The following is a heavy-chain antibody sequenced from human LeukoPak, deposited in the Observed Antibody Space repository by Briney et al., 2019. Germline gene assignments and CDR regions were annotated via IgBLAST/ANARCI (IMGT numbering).Heavy chain of an antibody. V-gene: IGHV3-74*03. Sequence: GGSLRLSCTASGFTFSSFYMHWVRQVPGKGLVWVSRIYNDGINTKYAGFVEGRFTISRDNAKNTLYLQMNSLRVEDTGVYYCARGIYGDPVAFDYWGQGILVTVSS. CDR2: IYNDGINT. CDR3: ARGIYGDPVAFDY. CDR1: GFTFSSFY. J-gene: IGHJ4*02. D-gene: IGHD4-17*01.